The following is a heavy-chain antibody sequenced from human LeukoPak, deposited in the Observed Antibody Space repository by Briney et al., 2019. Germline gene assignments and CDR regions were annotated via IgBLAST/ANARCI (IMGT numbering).Heavy chain of an antibody. D-gene: IGHD3-16*01. CDR1: GFTFSSYS. V-gene: IGHV3-30*03. Sequence: GGSLRLSCAASGFTFSSYSMNWVRQAPGKGLEWVAVISYDGSNKYYADSVKGRCTISRDNSKNTLYLQMNSLRAEDTAVYYCARDTYAADSFFYYWGQGTLVTVSS. CDR2: ISYDGSNK. J-gene: IGHJ4*02. CDR3: ARDTYAADSFFYY.